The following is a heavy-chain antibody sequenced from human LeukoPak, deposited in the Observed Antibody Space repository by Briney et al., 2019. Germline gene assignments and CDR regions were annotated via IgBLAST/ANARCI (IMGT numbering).Heavy chain of an antibody. D-gene: IGHD3-10*01. CDR3: AGEEDLRELRGGREFFQY. J-gene: IGHJ1*01. V-gene: IGHV3-23*01. CDR1: GFTFSTYA. CDR2: INGGGGST. Sequence: PGGSLRLSCAASGFTFSTYAMNWVRQAPGKGLEWVSGINGGGGSTYYADSVKGRFTISRDNSKNTVYLQMNSLRVEDTAVYYCAGEEDLRELRGGREFFQYWGQGTLVTVSS.